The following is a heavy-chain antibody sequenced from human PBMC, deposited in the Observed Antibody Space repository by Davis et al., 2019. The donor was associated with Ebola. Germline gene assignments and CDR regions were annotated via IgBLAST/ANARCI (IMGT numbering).Heavy chain of an antibody. J-gene: IGHJ6*04. Sequence: ASVKVSCKASGYTFTNYYMHWVRQAPGQGLEWMGMINPNDGRTIYAQKFQGRVTVTRDTSTTTVYMDLSSLRAEDTAVYYCAKDQEYSSSSALLYYYYGMDVWGKGTTVTVSS. CDR3: AKDQEYSSSSALLYYYYGMDV. V-gene: IGHV1-46*01. CDR1: GYTFTNYY. CDR2: INPNDGRT. D-gene: IGHD6-6*01.